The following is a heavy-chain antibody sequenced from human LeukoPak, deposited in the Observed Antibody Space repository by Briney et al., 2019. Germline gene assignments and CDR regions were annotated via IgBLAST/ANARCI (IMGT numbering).Heavy chain of an antibody. CDR1: GNSISNYA. CDR3: ASGGGRDGYNYDYYGMDV. CDR2: ISAYNGNT. V-gene: IGHV1-18*01. Sequence: ASVKVSCKASGNSISNYAVSWVRQAPGQGLEWMGWISAYNGNTNYAQKLQGRVTMTTDTSTSTAYMELRSLRSDDTAVYYCASGGGRDGYNYDYYGMDVWGQGTTVTVSS. D-gene: IGHD5-24*01. J-gene: IGHJ6*02.